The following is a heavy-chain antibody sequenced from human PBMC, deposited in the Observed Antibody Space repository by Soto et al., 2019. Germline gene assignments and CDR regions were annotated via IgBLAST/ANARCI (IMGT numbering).Heavy chain of an antibody. D-gene: IGHD2-21*02. CDR1: GFSFSTYS. V-gene: IGHV3-21*01. CDR2: IGRRSDI. Sequence: GGSLRLSCEASGFSFSTYSMHWVRQAPGKGLEWVSSIGRRSDIYYADSVKGRFTISRDNAKNSVSLQMNSLRDEDTAVYYCAREETAWPLAYGLDVWGQGTTVTV. CDR3: AREETAWPLAYGLDV. J-gene: IGHJ6*02.